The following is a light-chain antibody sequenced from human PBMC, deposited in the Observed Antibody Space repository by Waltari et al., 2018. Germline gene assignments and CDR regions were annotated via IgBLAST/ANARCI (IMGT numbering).Light chain of an antibody. CDR2: DAS. CDR1: QSVGRY. Sequence: EIVLTQSPATLSLSTGERATLSCRSSQSVGRYLAWYQQKPGQAPRLLIYDASIRATGIPDRFSGSGSGTDFSLTISRLEPEDFAVYYCQKYVSLPATFGQGTKVEIK. V-gene: IGKV3-20*01. J-gene: IGKJ1*01. CDR3: QKYVSLPAT.